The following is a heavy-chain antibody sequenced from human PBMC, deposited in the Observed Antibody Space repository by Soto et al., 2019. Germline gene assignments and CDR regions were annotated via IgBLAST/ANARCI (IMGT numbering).Heavy chain of an antibody. D-gene: IGHD6-19*01. CDR1: GYMFTNYW. V-gene: IGHV5-51*01. CDR2: IHGGDSNT. CDR3: ARRVTSSTGWDY. J-gene: IGHJ4*02. Sequence: GESLKISCKGSGYMFTNYWICWVLQMPGKGLEWMGIIHGGDSNTRYSPSFDGQVTISTDKSINTAYLQWSSLKASDTAMYYCARRVTSSTGWDYWGQGTLVTVSS.